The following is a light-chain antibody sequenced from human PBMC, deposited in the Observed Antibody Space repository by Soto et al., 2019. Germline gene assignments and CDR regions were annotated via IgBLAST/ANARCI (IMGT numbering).Light chain of an antibody. CDR3: SSYTSSYTYV. CDR2: DVS. CDR1: SSDVGGYNF. Sequence: QSVLTQPASVSASPGQSVTISCAGTSSDVGGYNFVSWYQQHPGKAPQLMIYDVSSRPSGVSNRFSGSKSGNTASLTIFGLQAEDEADYYCSSYTSSYTYVFGTGTKVTV. J-gene: IGLJ1*01. V-gene: IGLV2-14*03.